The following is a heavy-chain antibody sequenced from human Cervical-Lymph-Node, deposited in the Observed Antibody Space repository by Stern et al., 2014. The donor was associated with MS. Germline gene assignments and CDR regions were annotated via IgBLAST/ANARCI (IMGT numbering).Heavy chain of an antibody. CDR2: IIWSSGSI. J-gene: IGHJ4*02. V-gene: IGHV3-9*01. CDR3: AKALSPLYRSTPFDC. D-gene: IGHD6-13*01. Sequence: EVQLVESGGGLVQPGGSLRLSCAASGFTFDDYAMHWVRQAPGKGLEWVSGIIWSSGSIGYADSVQGRFTISRDNAKNSLYLQMNSLRTEDTALYYCAKALSPLYRSTPFDCGGQGTLVTVSS. CDR1: GFTFDDYA.